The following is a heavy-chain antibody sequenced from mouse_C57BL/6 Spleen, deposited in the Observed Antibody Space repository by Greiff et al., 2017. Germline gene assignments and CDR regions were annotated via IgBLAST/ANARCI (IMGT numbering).Heavy chain of an antibody. V-gene: IGHV1-85*01. J-gene: IGHJ4*01. CDR3: GSGHYTMDY. Sequence: QVQLQQSGPELVKPGASVKLSCTASGYTFTSYDINWVKQRPGQGLEWIGWIYPRDGSTKYNEKFKGKATLTVDTSSSTAYMELHSPTSEDSAVYFCGSGHYTMDYWGQGTSVTVYS. CDR1: GYTFTSYD. CDR2: IYPRDGST.